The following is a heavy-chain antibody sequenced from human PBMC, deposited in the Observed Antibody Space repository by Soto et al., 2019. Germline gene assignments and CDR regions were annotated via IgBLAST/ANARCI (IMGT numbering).Heavy chain of an antibody. CDR3: ARVRDYYGSGSYSSYNWFDH. Sequence: QVQLQQWGAGLLKPSETLSLTCAVYGGSFSGYYWSWIRQPPGKGLEWIGEINHSGSTNYNPSLKSRVTISVATSTNQFSLKLSSVTAADTAVYYCARVRDYYGSGSYSSYNWFDHWGLGTLVTV. V-gene: IGHV4-34*01. D-gene: IGHD3-10*01. J-gene: IGHJ5*02. CDR2: INHSGST. CDR1: GGSFSGYY.